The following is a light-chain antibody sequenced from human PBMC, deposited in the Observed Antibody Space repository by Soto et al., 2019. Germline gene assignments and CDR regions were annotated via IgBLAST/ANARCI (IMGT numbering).Light chain of an antibody. J-gene: IGLJ2*01. CDR2: ATN. CDR1: SSSIGSNT. V-gene: IGLV1-44*01. CDR3: AAWDDNLKGPL. Sequence: QAVVTQPPSASGTPGQRVTISCSGSSSSIGSNTVSWYQHLPGTAPKLLIYATNQRPSGVPDRFSGSKSGTSASLAISGLLSEDDADYYCAAWDDNLKGPLFGGGTKLTVL.